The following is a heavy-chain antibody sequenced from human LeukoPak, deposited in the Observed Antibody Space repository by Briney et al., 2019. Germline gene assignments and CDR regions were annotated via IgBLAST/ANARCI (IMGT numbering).Heavy chain of an antibody. CDR3: AKDGARDGYNYPDY. CDR2: ISGSGDFT. CDR1: GFTFSSYG. J-gene: IGHJ4*02. Sequence: GRSLRLSCAASGFTFSSYGMHWVRQAPGKGLEWVSDISGSGDFTYYADSVKGRFTISRDKSKNTLYLQMNSLRAEDTAVYYCAKDGARDGYNYPDYWGQGTLVTVSS. V-gene: IGHV3-23*01. D-gene: IGHD5-24*01.